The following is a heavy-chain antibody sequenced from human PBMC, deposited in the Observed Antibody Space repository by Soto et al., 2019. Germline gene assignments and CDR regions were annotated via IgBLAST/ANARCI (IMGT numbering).Heavy chain of an antibody. CDR3: ARNWKGVDY. Sequence: EVQLVESGGGLVQPGESLRLSCEASGFTFSNHWMHWVRQAPGKGPVWVARIKTDGSTTNYADYVKGRFTVSRDNAKNTLFLQMNCLRVEDTAVYYCARNWKGVDYWGQGTLVTVSS. CDR1: GFTFSNHW. D-gene: IGHD1-1*01. J-gene: IGHJ4*02. CDR2: IKTDGSTT. V-gene: IGHV3-74*01.